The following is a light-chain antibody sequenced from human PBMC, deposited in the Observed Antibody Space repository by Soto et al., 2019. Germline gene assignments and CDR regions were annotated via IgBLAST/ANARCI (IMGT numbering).Light chain of an antibody. Sequence: QSVLTQPPSASGSPGQSVTISCTGTSSDVGGYNYVSWYQQHPGKAPKLVIYEVTKRPSGVPDRFSGSKSGNTASLTISGLQAEDEADYYCSSYTSSSTLVFGTGTKV. CDR3: SSYTSSSTLV. CDR2: EVT. CDR1: SSDVGGYNY. V-gene: IGLV2-8*01. J-gene: IGLJ1*01.